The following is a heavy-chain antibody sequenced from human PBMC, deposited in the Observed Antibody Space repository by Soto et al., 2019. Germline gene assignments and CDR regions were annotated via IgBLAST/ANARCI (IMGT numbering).Heavy chain of an antibody. D-gene: IGHD1-26*01. J-gene: IGHJ4*02. CDR2: IKQDGTEK. CDR3: GREGSASYPNYFDY. V-gene: IGHV3-7*01. Sequence: GGSLRLSCAASGFIFSSFWMSWVRQAPGKGLEWVANIKQDGTEKYYVDSVKGRFTISRDNAKNSLYLQMNSLRAEDTAVYYCGREGSASYPNYFDYWGQGALVTVSS. CDR1: GFIFSSFW.